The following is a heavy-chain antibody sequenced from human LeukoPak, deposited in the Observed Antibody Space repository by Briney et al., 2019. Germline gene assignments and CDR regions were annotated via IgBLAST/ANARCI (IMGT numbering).Heavy chain of an antibody. J-gene: IGHJ4*02. CDR2: IRSTANGYAT. CDR1: GFTFSGSA. Sequence: GGSLRLSCAASGFTFSGSALHWVRQASGKGLEWVGRIRSTANGYATAYAASVKGRFTISRDDSKNTAYLQMNSPRAEDTAVYYCARRSSGYYAWVFDYWGQGTLVTVSS. CDR3: ARRSSGYYAWVFDY. V-gene: IGHV3-73*01. D-gene: IGHD3-22*01.